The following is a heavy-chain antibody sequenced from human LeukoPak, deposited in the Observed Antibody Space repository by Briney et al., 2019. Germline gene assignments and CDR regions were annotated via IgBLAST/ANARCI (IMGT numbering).Heavy chain of an antibody. J-gene: IGHJ4*02. Sequence: PGGSLRLSCAASGFTFSSYSMNWVRQAPGKGLEWVSSISFTSSFVYYADSVKGRFTISRDNAKNSLYLQMNSLRAEDTAVYYCASERLVVRGITGYFDYWGQGTLVTVSS. V-gene: IGHV3-21*01. CDR3: ASERLVVRGITGYFDY. D-gene: IGHD3-10*01. CDR1: GFTFSSYS. CDR2: ISFTSSFV.